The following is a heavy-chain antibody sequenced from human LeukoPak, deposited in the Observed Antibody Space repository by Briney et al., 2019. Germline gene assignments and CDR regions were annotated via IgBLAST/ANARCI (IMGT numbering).Heavy chain of an antibody. CDR2: ISYDGSNK. CDR1: GFTFSSYA. CDR3: AREITMIVVVITREFDC. V-gene: IGHV3-30*04. J-gene: IGHJ4*02. Sequence: GGSLRLSCAASGFTFSSYAMHWVRQAPGKGLEWVAVISYDGSNKYYADSVKGRFTISRDNSKNTLYLQMNSLRAEDTAVYYCAREITMIVVVITREFDCWGQGTLVTVSS. D-gene: IGHD3-22*01.